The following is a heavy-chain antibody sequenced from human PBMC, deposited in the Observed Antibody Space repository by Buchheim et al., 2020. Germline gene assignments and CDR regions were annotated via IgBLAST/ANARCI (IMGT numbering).Heavy chain of an antibody. Sequence: QVQLQESGPGLVKPSETLSLTCTVSGGSISSYYWSWIRQPPGKGLEWIGYIYYSGSTNYNPSLKSRVTISVDTSKNQFSLKLSSVTAADTAVYYCARVGRGYNWNYVWFDPWGQGTL. CDR3: ARVGRGYNWNYVWFDP. V-gene: IGHV4-59*01. CDR2: IYYSGST. CDR1: GGSISSYY. D-gene: IGHD1-7*01. J-gene: IGHJ5*02.